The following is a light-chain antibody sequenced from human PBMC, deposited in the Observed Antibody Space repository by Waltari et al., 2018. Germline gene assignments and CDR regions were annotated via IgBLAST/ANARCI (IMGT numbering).Light chain of an antibody. J-gene: IGKJ4*01. Sequence: DIQMTQSPSSLSASVGDRVTVTCRASQDIRSDLAWYQQKAGKAPKRLIYTASILQSGIPSRFSGSGSGTEFSLTITSLQPEDFATYYCLQHNSYPLTFGGGTKVEI. CDR2: TAS. CDR1: QDIRSD. V-gene: IGKV1-17*01. CDR3: LQHNSYPLT.